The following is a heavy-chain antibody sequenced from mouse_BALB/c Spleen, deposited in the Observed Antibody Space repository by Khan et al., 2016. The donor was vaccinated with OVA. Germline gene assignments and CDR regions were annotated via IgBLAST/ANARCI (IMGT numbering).Heavy chain of an antibody. J-gene: IGHJ3*01. D-gene: IGHD2-10*01. Sequence: QVQLQPSGAELARPGASVKMSCKASGYTFTSYTMHWVKQRPGQGLEWIGYMTPSNGYTNYNQKFRDKATLTADKSSSTAYMQLSSLTSEDSAVYYCARVGPYHANYGAWFAYWGQGTLVTVSA. CDR1: GYTFTSYT. CDR2: MTPSNGYT. CDR3: ARVGPYHANYGAWFAY. V-gene: IGHV1-4*01.